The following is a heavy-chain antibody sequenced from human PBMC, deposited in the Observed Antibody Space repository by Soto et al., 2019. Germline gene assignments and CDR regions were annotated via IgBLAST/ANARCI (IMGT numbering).Heavy chain of an antibody. CDR3: AKNGRVVAATNYYYGMDV. V-gene: IGHV3-23*01. J-gene: IGHJ6*02. CDR1: GFTFSSYA. Sequence: GGSLRLSCAASGFTFSSYAISWVRQAPGKGLEWVSAISVSGGSTYYADSVKGRFTISRDNSKNTLYLQMNSLRAEDTAVYYCAKNGRVVAATNYYYGMDVWGQGTTVTVSS. D-gene: IGHD2-15*01. CDR2: ISVSGGST.